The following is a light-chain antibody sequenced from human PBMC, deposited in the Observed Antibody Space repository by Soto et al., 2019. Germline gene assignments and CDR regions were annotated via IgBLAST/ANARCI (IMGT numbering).Light chain of an antibody. J-gene: IGKJ5*01. CDR2: DAS. CDR3: QQRSNWPPPIT. V-gene: IGKV3-15*01. CDR1: QSVSSN. Sequence: EVVMTQSPGTLSVSPGERATLSCRAIQSVSSNLAWYQQKPGQAPRLLIYDASTRATGIPARFSGGGSGTEFTLTISSLEPEDFAVYYCQQRSNWPPPITFGQGTRLEIK.